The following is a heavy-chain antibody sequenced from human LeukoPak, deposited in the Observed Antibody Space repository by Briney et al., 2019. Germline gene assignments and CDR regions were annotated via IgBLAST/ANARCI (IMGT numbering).Heavy chain of an antibody. V-gene: IGHV4-34*01. Sequence: SETLSLTCAVYGGSFSGYYWSWIRQPPGKGLEWIGEINHSGSTNYNPSLKSRVTISVDTSKNQFSLKPSSVTAADTAVYYCAREVNWGSLSSLDYWGQGTLVTVSS. CDR1: GGSFSGYY. CDR3: AREVNWGSLSSLDY. J-gene: IGHJ4*02. CDR2: INHSGST. D-gene: IGHD7-27*01.